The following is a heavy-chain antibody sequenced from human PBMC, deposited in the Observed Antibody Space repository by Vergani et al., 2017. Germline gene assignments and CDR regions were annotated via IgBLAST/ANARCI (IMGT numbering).Heavy chain of an antibody. J-gene: IGHJ4*02. V-gene: IGHV4-34*01. CDR1: GGSFSDYY. CDR2: VNHSGST. CDR3: ATIGYRRWGYYFDY. D-gene: IGHD2-2*02. Sequence: QVQLQQWGAGLLKPSETLSLTCAVYGGSFSDYYWSWIRQYPGKGLEWIGEVNHSGSTNYNPSLKSRVTISVDESRNLFSLRLNSVTAADTAVYYCATIGYRRWGYYFDYWGQGILVTVSS.